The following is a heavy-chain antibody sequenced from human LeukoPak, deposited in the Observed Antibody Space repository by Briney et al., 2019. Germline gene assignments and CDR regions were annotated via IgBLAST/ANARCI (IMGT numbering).Heavy chain of an antibody. Sequence: PGGSLRLSCAASGFTFSSYGMHWVRQAPGKGLEWVAVISYDGSNKYYADSVKGRFTISRDNSKNMLYLQMNSLRAEDTAVYYCARAPGGGDYFDYWGQGTLVTVSS. J-gene: IGHJ4*02. V-gene: IGHV3-30*03. CDR1: GFTFSSYG. D-gene: IGHD2-21*01. CDR3: ARAPGGGDYFDY. CDR2: ISYDGSNK.